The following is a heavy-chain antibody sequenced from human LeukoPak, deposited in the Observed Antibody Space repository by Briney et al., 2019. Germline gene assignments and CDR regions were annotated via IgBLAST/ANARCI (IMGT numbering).Heavy chain of an antibody. CDR3: AKDPGYYDSSVTPYFDY. Sequence: GGSLRLSCAASGFTFSSYAMSWVRQAPGKGLEWVSAISGSGGSTYYADSVKGRFTISRDNSKNTLYLQMNSLRAEDTAVYYCAKDPGYYDSSVTPYFDYWGQGTLVTVSS. CDR1: GFTFSSYA. V-gene: IGHV3-23*01. D-gene: IGHD3-22*01. CDR2: ISGSGGST. J-gene: IGHJ4*02.